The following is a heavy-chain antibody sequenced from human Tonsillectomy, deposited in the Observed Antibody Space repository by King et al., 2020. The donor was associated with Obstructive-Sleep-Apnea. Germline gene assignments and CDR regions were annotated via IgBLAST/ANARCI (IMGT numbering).Heavy chain of an antibody. CDR1: GCSISNSSYY. CDR2: IYYSGST. D-gene: IGHD3-10*01. CDR3: AREWFGELSSFDY. V-gene: IGHV4-39*07. J-gene: IGHJ4*02. Sequence: QLQESGPGLVKPSETLSLTCTVSGCSISNSSYYWGWIRQPPGKGLEGIGSIYYSGSTYYNPSLKSRVTISVDTSKNPFSLKLSSVTAADTAVYYCAREWFGELSSFDYWGQGTLVTVSS.